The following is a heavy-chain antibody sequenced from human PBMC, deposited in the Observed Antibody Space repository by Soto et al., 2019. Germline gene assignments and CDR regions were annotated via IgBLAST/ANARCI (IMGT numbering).Heavy chain of an antibody. D-gene: IGHD3-10*01. V-gene: IGHV1-18*04. CDR3: ARHLSVRSGSYYSGVLGFDP. J-gene: IGHJ5*02. Sequence: GASVKVSCKASGYTFTSYGISWVRQAPGQGLEWMGWISAYNGNTNYAQKLQGRVTISVDTSKNQFSLKLSSVTAADTAVYYCARHLSVRSGSYYSGVLGFDPWGQGTLVTDS. CDR2: ISAYNGNT. CDR1: GYTFTSYG.